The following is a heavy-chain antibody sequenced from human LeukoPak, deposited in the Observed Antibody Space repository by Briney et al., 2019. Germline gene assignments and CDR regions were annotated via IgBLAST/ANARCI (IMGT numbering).Heavy chain of an antibody. Sequence: PGGSLRLSCAASGFVFSDYGMHWVRQAPGKGLEWVAFVRYDGSNEYYVGSVKGRFTISRDNSKNTLYLQMNSLRAEDTAVYSCAKEFDSGYHSEGPKYRGLGTLVTVSS. J-gene: IGHJ4*02. CDR2: VRYDGSNE. V-gene: IGHV3-30*02. CDR1: GFVFSDYG. CDR3: AKEFDSGYHSEGPKY. D-gene: IGHD5-12*01.